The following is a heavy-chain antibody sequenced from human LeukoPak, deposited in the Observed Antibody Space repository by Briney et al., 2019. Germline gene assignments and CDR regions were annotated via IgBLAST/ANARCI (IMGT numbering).Heavy chain of an antibody. CDR1: GFTFSSYG. D-gene: IGHD3-3*01. V-gene: IGHV3-33*01. CDR2: IWYDGSNK. J-gene: IGHJ4*02. CDR3: ATDEGSYDFWSGYPDY. Sequence: PGRSLRLSCAASGFTFSSYGMHWVRQAPGKGLEWVAVIWYDGSNKYYADSVKGRFTISRDNSKNTLYLQMNSLRAEDTAVYYCATDEGSYDFWSGYPDYWGQGTLVTVSS.